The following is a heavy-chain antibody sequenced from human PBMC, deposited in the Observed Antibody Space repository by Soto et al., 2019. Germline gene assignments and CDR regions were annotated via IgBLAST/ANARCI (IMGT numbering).Heavy chain of an antibody. CDR3: ARGAYYGSGSPFDY. V-gene: IGHV3-53*04. D-gene: IGHD3-10*01. J-gene: IGHJ4*02. CDR2: IYSGGST. CDR1: GFTVSSNY. Sequence: EVQLVESGGGLVQPGGSLRLSCAASGFTVSSNYMSWVRQAQGQGLEWVSVIYSGGSTYYADSVKGRFTISRHNSKNTLYLQMNSLRAEDTALYYCARGAYYGSGSPFDYWGQGTLVTVSS.